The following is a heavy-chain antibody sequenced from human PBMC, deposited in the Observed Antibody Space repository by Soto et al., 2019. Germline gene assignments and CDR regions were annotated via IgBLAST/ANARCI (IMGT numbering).Heavy chain of an antibody. J-gene: IGHJ5*02. V-gene: IGHV4-31*03. CDR3: ARESRGYFDDP. CDR2: IYYSGST. D-gene: IGHD3-9*01. Sequence: TLSLPCTVSGGSVSSGCYYWSWIRQHPGKGLEWIGYIYYSGSTYYNQSLKSRVTISVETSKNQFSLKLSSVTAADTAVYYCARESRGYFDDPWGQGTLVTVSS. CDR1: GGSVSSGCYY.